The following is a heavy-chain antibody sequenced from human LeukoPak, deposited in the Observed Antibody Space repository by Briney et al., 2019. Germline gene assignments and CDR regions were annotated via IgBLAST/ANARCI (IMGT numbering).Heavy chain of an antibody. Sequence: GGSLRLSCAASGFTFSNTWMSWVRQAPGKGLEWVGRIKSKTDGGTTDYAAPVKGRFTISRDDSKNTLYLQMNSLKTEDTAVYYCTTTPRRDAFDIWGQGTMVTVSS. CDR1: GFTFSNTW. D-gene: IGHD2-15*01. CDR3: TTTPRRDAFDI. V-gene: IGHV3-15*01. CDR2: IKSKTDGGTT. J-gene: IGHJ3*02.